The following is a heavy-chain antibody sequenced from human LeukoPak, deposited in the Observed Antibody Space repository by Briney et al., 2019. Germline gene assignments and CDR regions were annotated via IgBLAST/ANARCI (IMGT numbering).Heavy chain of an antibody. Sequence: GGSLRLSCAASGFTFNDYAMAWVRHTPGKGQEWVSSITASGGSTYNADSVEGRFTISRDNSKDTLYLQMNSLRAEDTALYYCAKGVSGYYFADDAFDIWGQGTMVTVSS. CDR1: GFTFNDYA. CDR3: AKGVSGYYFADDAFDI. D-gene: IGHD3-22*01. CDR2: ITASGGST. J-gene: IGHJ3*02. V-gene: IGHV3-23*01.